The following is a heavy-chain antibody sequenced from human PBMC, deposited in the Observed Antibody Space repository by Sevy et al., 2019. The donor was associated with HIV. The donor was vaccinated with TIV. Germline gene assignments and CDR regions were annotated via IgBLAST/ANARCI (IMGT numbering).Heavy chain of an antibody. CDR1: GFTFSSYA. CDR3: ARGMMVRGVIIYGDY. D-gene: IGHD3-10*01. CDR2: ISYDGSNK. V-gene: IGHV3-30-3*01. J-gene: IGHJ4*02. Sequence: GGSLRLSCAASGFTFSSYAMHWVRQAPGKGLEWVAVISYDGSNKYYADSVKGRFTISRDNSKNTLYLQMNSLRAEDTALYYCARGMMVRGVIIYGDYWGQGTLVTVSS.